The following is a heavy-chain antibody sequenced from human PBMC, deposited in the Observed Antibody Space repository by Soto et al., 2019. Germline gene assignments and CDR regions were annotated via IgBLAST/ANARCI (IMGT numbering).Heavy chain of an antibody. CDR3: ARDGRFGPFDP. V-gene: IGHV4-30-4*01. CDR2: IYYSGST. J-gene: IGHJ5*02. D-gene: IGHD3-10*01. CDR1: GGSISSGDYY. Sequence: SETLSLTCTVSGGSISSGDYYWSWIRQPPGTGLEWIGYIYYSGSTYYNPSLESRVTISVDTSKNQFSLKLSSVTAADTAVYYCARDGRFGPFDPWGQGTLVTVSS.